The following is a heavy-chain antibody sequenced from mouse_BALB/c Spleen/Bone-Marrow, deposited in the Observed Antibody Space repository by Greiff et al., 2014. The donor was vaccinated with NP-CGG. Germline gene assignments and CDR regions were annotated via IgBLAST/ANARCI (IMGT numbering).Heavy chain of an antibody. CDR2: ISSGGSNT. CDR3: ARHQRYYAMDY. CDR1: GFTFSSYG. J-gene: IGHJ4*01. V-gene: IGHV5-6*01. Sequence: ESGGDLVKPGGSLKLSGAASGFTFSSYGMSWGRQTPDKRLEWVATISSGGSNTYYPDSVKGRFTISRDNAKNTLYLQMSSLKSEDTAMYYCARHQRYYAMDYWGQGTSVTVSS.